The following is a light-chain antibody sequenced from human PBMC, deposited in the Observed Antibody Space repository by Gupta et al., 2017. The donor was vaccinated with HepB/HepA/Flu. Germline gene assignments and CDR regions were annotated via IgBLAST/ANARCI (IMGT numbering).Light chain of an antibody. CDR3: QQDGSSPS. V-gene: IGKV3-20*01. Sequence: EIVLTQSPGTLSLSPGERATLSCRASQSVERNYLAWYQQRPGQAPRLLIYGASGRATGIPDRFSGSGSGIDFTLTISRLEPEDFAVYYWQQDGSSPSFGGGTKVEIK. CDR2: GAS. J-gene: IGKJ4*02. CDR1: QSVERNY.